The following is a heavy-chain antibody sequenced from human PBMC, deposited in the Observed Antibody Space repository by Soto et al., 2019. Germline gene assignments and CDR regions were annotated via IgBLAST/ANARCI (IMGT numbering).Heavy chain of an antibody. CDR1: GGSISSYY. CDR2: IYYSGST. CDR3: ARDSTTIFGVVIHYYGMDV. Sequence: SETLSLTCTVSGGSISSYYWSWIRQPPGKGLEWIGYIYYSGSTNYNPSLKSRVTISVDTSKNQFSLKLSSVTAADTAVYYCARDSTTIFGVVIHYYGMDVWGQGTTVTVSS. V-gene: IGHV4-59*01. J-gene: IGHJ6*02. D-gene: IGHD3-3*01.